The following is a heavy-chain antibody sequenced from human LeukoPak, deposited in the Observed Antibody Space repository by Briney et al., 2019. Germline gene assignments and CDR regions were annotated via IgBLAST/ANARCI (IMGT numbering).Heavy chain of an antibody. D-gene: IGHD2-2*01. Sequence: PGGSLRLSCAVSGFTFSSYWMSWVRQAPGKGLEWIGEIYHSGSTNYNPSLKSRVTISVDKSKNQFSLKLSSVTAADTAVYYCASLSSSSTSLSLDYWGQGTLVTVSS. J-gene: IGHJ4*02. CDR2: IYHSGST. V-gene: IGHV4-4*02. CDR1: GFTFSSYW. CDR3: ASLSSSSTSLSLDY.